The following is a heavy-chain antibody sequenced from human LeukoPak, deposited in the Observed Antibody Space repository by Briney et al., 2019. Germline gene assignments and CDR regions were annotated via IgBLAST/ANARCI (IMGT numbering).Heavy chain of an antibody. D-gene: IGHD2-2*03. CDR1: GGSIGNYY. CDR3: ARGRWKIGMDSPYYFDY. V-gene: IGHV4-4*07. Sequence: PSETLSLTCTVSGGSIGNYYWSWIRQPAGKGLEWIGRAHTSGSTNYNPSLKSRVTMSVDTSKNQFSLKLTSVTAADTAVYYCARGRWKIGMDSPYYFDYWGQGTLVTVSS. J-gene: IGHJ4*02. CDR2: AHTSGST.